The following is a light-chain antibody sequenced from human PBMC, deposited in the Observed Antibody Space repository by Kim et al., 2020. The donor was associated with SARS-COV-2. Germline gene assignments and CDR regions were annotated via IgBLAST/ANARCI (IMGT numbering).Light chain of an antibody. CDR3: SSYAGSNNLEV. J-gene: IGLJ3*02. Sequence: QSVTISCTGTSSDVGAYNYVSWYQQYPGKAPKLIIYEVSRRPSGVPNRFSGSKSGNTASLTVSGLQTEDEADYYCSSYAGSNNLEVFGGGTKLTVL. CDR2: EVS. CDR1: SSDVGAYNY. V-gene: IGLV2-8*01.